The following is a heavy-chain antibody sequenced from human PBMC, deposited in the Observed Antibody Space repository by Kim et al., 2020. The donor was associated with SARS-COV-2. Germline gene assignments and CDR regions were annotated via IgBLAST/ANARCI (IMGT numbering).Heavy chain of an antibody. V-gene: IGHV4-31*02. CDR2: T. J-gene: IGHJ4*02. CDR3: ARGGGYDPFDY. Sequence: TYYSPSLKSRVIISADTSKNQFSLKLSSMTAADTAVYYCARGGGYDPFDYWGQGTLVTVSS. D-gene: IGHD5-12*01.